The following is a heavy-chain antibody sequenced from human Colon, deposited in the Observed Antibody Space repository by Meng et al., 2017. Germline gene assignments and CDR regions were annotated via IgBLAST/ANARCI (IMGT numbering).Heavy chain of an antibody. J-gene: IGHJ5*02. D-gene: IGHD5-12*01. V-gene: IGHV4-34*01. Sequence: QVPLKPWGAGLLKTSETLSLPCAVYGGSFSGYYWSWIRQPPGKGLEWIGEINHSGSTNYNPSLKSRVTISVDTSKNQFSLKLSSVTAADTAVYYCARGRYSGYLPWGQGTLVTVSS. CDR2: INHSGST. CDR1: GGSFSGYY. CDR3: ARGRYSGYLP.